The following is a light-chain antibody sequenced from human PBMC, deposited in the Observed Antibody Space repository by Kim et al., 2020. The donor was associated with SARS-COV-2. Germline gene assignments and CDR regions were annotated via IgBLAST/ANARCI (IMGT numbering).Light chain of an antibody. V-gene: IGKV1-27*01. J-gene: IGKJ1*01. CDR1: RDISNY. CDR3: QKCDSAPWT. Sequence: ASEGDRVTITGRASRDISNYLACVQRKPGKAPKLLIYAASALQPGVPSRFSGSGSGTEFTLTATSLQPEDVATYYCQKCDSAPWTFGQGTKVDIK. CDR2: AAS.